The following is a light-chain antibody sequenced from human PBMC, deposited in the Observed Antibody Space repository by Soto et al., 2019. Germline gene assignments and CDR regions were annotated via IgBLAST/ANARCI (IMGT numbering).Light chain of an antibody. CDR2: DTS. CDR1: QSVGSN. J-gene: IGKJ5*01. V-gene: IGKV3D-15*01. Sequence: EMVMTQSPDTLSVSPGERATLSCRASQSVGSNLAWYQQKPGQAPRLLIYDTSTRATGIPVRFSGSGSGTEFTLTISSLQSEDFAVYYCQQYNNWPPITFGQGTRLEIK. CDR3: QQYNNWPPIT.